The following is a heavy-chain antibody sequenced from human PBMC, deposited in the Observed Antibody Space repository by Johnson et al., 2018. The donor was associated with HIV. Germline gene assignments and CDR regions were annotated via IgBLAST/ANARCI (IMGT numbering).Heavy chain of an antibody. J-gene: IGHJ3*02. CDR3: VRDRRGGAFDI. CDR1: GFTFDDYA. CDR2: IGSAGDT. Sequence: VQLVESGGGLVQPGRSLRLSCAASGFTFDDYAMHWVRQATVKSLEWVSAIGSAGDTYYSGSVKGRFTISRESAKNSLYLQMNSLRAGDTAVYYCVRDRRGGAFDIWGQGTMVTVSS. D-gene: IGHD3-16*01. V-gene: IGHV3-13*01.